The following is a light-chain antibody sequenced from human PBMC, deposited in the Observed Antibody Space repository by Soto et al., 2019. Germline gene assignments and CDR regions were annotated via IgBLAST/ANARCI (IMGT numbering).Light chain of an antibody. V-gene: IGLV1-40*01. Sequence: QSVLTQPPSVSGAPGQTVTISCTGSSSNIGAGYDVHWYRQVAGTVPKVLIYADTNRPSGVPGRFSASKSGASASLTIAGLQDEDEADYYCQSFDSSLRGVLFGGGTKLTVL. CDR1: SSNIGAGYD. CDR3: QSFDSSLRGVL. CDR2: ADT. J-gene: IGLJ2*01.